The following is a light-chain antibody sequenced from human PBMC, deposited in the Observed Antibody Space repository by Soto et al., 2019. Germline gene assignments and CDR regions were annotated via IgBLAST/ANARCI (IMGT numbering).Light chain of an antibody. Sequence: EIVLTQSPATLSLSPGERATLSCRASQSVSSYLAWYQQKPGQAPRLLIYDASNRATGIPARFSGSGSGTDFTLTIRSLEPEDFAVYYCQQRSNWPRALTFGGGTKVEIK. CDR3: QQRSNWPRALT. CDR2: DAS. J-gene: IGKJ4*01. CDR1: QSVSSY. V-gene: IGKV3-11*01.